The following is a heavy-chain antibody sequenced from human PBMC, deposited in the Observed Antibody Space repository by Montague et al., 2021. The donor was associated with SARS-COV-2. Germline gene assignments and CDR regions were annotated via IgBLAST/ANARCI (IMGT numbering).Heavy chain of an antibody. CDR1: GASISSSSFF. Sequence: SETLSLTCTVSGASISSSSFFWGWIRQPPGKVLELIGTVSYSGDHNYMSSLDSRVTISVDSSKNQLSLKVYSVTAADTAVYYSARRVYTWGFRFDSWGQGALVTVSS. J-gene: IGHJ4*02. D-gene: IGHD1-1*01. V-gene: IGHV4-39*01. CDR3: ARRVYTWGFRFDS. CDR2: VSYSGDH.